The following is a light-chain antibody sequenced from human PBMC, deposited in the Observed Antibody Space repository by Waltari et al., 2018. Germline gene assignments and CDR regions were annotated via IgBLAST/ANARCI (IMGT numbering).Light chain of an antibody. V-gene: IGLV2-14*03. CDR1: SSDVGGYKY. J-gene: IGLJ3*02. CDR3: ISDTSSRTWV. Sequence: QSALTQPASVSGSPGQSITISCTGTSSDVGGYKYFSWYQNHPGKAPKLMVDDVRSRTAWCSNRFSGFKSGHNASLTISGLQAEDEADYYCISDTSSRTWVFGGGTKVTVL. CDR2: DVR.